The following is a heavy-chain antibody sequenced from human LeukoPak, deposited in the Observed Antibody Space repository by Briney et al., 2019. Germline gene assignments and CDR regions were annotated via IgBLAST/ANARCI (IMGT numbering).Heavy chain of an antibody. CDR3: ARPDDYGDYWYFDL. CDR1: GGSISSSSYY. V-gene: IGHV4-39*01. CDR2: IYYSGST. J-gene: IGHJ2*01. D-gene: IGHD4-17*01. Sequence: SETLSLTCTVSGGSISSSSYYWGWIRQPPGKGLEWIGSIYYSGSTYYNPSLKSRVTISVDTSKNQFSRKLRSVTAADTAVYSCARPDDYGDYWYFDLWGRGTLVTVSS.